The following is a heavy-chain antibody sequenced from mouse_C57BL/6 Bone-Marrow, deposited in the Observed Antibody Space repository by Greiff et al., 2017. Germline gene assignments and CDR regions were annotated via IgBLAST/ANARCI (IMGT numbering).Heavy chain of an antibody. Sequence: QVQLQQSGAELARPGASVKLSCKASGYTFTSYGISWVKQRTGQGLEWIGEIYPRSGNTYYNEKFKGKATLTSDKSSSTAYMELRSLTSEDSAVYFCARSGDGYYVAYWGQGTPVTGSA. V-gene: IGHV1-81*01. CDR3: ARSGDGYYVAY. CDR2: IYPRSGNT. CDR1: GYTFTSYG. D-gene: IGHD2-3*01. J-gene: IGHJ3*01.